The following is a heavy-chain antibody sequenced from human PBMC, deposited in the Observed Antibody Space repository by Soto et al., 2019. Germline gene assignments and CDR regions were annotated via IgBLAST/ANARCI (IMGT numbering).Heavy chain of an antibody. CDR2: IYYSGST. D-gene: IGHD3-9*01. CDR3: ARGLNHYDILTGYPNAHFDY. CDR1: GGSISSGGYY. Sequence: SETLSLTCTVSGGSISSGGYYWSWIRQHPGKGLEWIGYIYYSGSTYYNPSLKSRVTISVDTSKNQFSLKLSSVTAADTAVYYCARGLNHYDILTGYPNAHFDYWGQGTLVTVSS. J-gene: IGHJ4*02. V-gene: IGHV4-31*03.